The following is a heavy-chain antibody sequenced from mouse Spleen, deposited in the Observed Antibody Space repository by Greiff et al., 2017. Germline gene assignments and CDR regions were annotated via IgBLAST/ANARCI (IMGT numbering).Heavy chain of an antibody. CDR3: ARSEGGAWFAY. CDR2: IHPNSGST. Sequence: QVQLQQPGAELVKPGASVKLSCKASGYTFTSYWMHWVKQRPGQGLEWIGMIHPNSGSTNYNEKFKSKATLTVDKSSSTAYMQLSSLTSEDSAVYYCARSEGGAWFAYWGQGTLVTVSA. V-gene: IGHV1-64*01. J-gene: IGHJ3*01. CDR1: GYTFTSYW.